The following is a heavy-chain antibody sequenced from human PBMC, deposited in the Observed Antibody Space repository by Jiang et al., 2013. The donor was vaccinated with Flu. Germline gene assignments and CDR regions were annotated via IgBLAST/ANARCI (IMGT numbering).Heavy chain of an antibody. V-gene: IGHV4-39*01. CDR1: GGSIISSGDY. D-gene: IGHD3-10*01. CDR2: MFYSGNN. J-gene: IGHJ6*02. CDR3: ARHINSGRSHYYYYGMDV. Sequence: GLVKPSETLSLTCTVSGGSIISSGDYWGWIRQPPGKGLEWIGSMFYSGNNYYNPSLKSRVTMSVDTSNKQFSLKLDSVTATDTAVYYCARHINSGRSHYYYYGMDVWGQGTTVTVS.